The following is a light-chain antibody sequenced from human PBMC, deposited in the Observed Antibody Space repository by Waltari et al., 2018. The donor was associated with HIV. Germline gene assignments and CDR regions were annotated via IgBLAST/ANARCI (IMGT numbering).Light chain of an antibody. Sequence: HSVLTPPPPVSGALAQRVTISCTGCSANLGAGSDVPWFQHLPGTAPKLLIYTTSNRPSGGPDRFSGSKSGTAASLAITGLQAKDEADYHCQSYDSSLSGSRVFGGGTKLTVL. CDR1: SANLGAGSD. J-gene: IGLJ3*02. V-gene: IGLV1-40*01. CDR3: QSYDSSLSGSRV. CDR2: TTS.